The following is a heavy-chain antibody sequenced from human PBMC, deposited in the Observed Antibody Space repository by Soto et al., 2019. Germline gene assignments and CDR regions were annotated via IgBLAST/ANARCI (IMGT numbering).Heavy chain of an antibody. CDR3: ARDPGDFYY. CDR1: GGSFSGYY. V-gene: IGHV4-34*01. Sequence: SETLSLTCAVYGGSFSGYYWSWIRQPPGKGLEWIGEINHSGSTNYNPSLKSRVTISVDTSKNQFSLKLSSVTAADTAVYYCARDPGDFYYGGQGTLVTVSS. J-gene: IGHJ4*02. CDR2: INHSGST. D-gene: IGHD7-27*01.